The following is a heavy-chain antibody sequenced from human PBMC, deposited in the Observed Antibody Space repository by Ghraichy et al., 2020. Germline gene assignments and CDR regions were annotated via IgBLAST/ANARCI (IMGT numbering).Heavy chain of an antibody. V-gene: IGHV1-18*01. J-gene: IGHJ4*02. Sequence: ASVKVSCKASGYTFTSYGFSWVRQAPGQGLECMGWISAYNGDTNYAQILQGRVTMTTDTSTSTAYMELRSLRSDDTAVYYCARGMGFLEWLPLDYWGQGTLVTVSS. CDR3: ARGMGFLEWLPLDY. D-gene: IGHD3-3*01. CDR1: GYTFTSYG. CDR2: ISAYNGDT.